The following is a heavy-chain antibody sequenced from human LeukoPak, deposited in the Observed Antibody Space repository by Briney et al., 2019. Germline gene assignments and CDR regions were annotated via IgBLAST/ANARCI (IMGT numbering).Heavy chain of an antibody. Sequence: SETLSLTCTVSGGSFSSYYWTWIRQPPGKGLEWIAYIDYSGNTNYSPSLKSRVTISIDTSRNQFSLKLNSVTAADTAVYYCARVGSWYYFDYWGQGTLVTVSP. D-gene: IGHD6-19*01. CDR2: IDYSGNT. CDR3: ARVGSWYYFDY. CDR1: GGSFSSYY. J-gene: IGHJ4*02. V-gene: IGHV4-59*01.